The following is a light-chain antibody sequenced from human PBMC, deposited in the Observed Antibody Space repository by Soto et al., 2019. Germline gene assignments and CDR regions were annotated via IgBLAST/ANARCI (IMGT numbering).Light chain of an antibody. Sequence: QYPSTLSLSTRERATLSCSASQSVSSSYLAWYQQKPGQAPSLLIYDASNRATGIPARFSGSGSGTEFTLTISSLQSEDFAVYYCQQFNNGTPWTVGQGSKVDIK. J-gene: IGKJ1*01. CDR2: DAS. V-gene: IGKV3D-15*01. CDR3: QQFNNGTPWT. CDR1: QSVSSSY.